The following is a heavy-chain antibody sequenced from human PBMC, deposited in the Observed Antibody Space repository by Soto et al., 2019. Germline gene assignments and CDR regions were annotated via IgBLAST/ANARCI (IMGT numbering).Heavy chain of an antibody. D-gene: IGHD3-22*01. CDR3: AKDTYYHDSSGYYVFDY. CDR1: GFTFISYW. CDR2: INSDGSST. Sequence: GGSLRLSCAASGFTFISYWMHWVRQAPGKGLVWVSRINSDGSSTTYADSAKGRFTISRDNSKNTLYLQMNSLRPDDTAVYYCAKDTYYHDSSGYYVFDYWGQGTLVTVSS. J-gene: IGHJ4*02. V-gene: IGHV3-74*01.